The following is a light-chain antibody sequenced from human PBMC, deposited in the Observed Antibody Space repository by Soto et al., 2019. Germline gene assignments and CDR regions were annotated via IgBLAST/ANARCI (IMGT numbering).Light chain of an antibody. CDR1: QSISSW. CDR2: DAS. J-gene: IGKJ1*01. Sequence: IKVNISLSTLSAKIGDRVTITCRASQSISSWFAWYQQKPGKAPKLLIYDASSLESGVPSRFSGRGSGTEFTLTISSLQPDDFATYYCQQYHSYWTFGHRTNVDIK. V-gene: IGKV1-5*01. CDR3: QQYHSYWT.